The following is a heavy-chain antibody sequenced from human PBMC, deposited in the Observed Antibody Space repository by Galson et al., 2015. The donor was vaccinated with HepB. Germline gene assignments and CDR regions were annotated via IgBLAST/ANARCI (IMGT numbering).Heavy chain of an antibody. V-gene: IGHV4-31*11. CDR1: GGSFSSGGYY. CDR2: IYYSGST. J-gene: IGHJ6*03. Sequence: TLSLTCAVYGGSFSSGGYYWRWIRQHPGKGLEWIGYIYYSGSTYYNPSLKSRVTISVDTSKNQFSLKLSSVTAADTAVYYCARDVGRYYYYMDVWGKGTTVTVSS. CDR3: ARDVGRYYYYMDV.